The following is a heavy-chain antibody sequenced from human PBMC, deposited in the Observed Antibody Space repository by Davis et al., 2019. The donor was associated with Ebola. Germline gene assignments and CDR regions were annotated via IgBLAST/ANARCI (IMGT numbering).Heavy chain of an antibody. V-gene: IGHV3-53*01. Sequence: GESLKISCAASGFTFSGYWMHWVRQAPGKGLEWVSVIYNAGNTYYADSVKGRFTISRDNSKNTMYLQMNGLRVDDTAIYYCTRGRGGSSWEVLWGQGTLVTVSS. CDR3: TRGRGGSSWEVL. J-gene: IGHJ1*01. D-gene: IGHD6-13*01. CDR1: GFTFSGYW. CDR2: IYNAGNT.